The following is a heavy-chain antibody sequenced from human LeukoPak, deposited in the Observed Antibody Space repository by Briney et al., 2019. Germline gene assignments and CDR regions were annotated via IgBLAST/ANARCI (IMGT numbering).Heavy chain of an antibody. CDR1: GGSFSGYY. V-gene: IGHV4-34*01. Sequence: SETLSLTCAVYGGSFSGYYWSWIRQPPGKGLEWIGEINHRGSTNYNPSLKSRVTISVETSKNQFSLKLSSVTAADTAVYYCARHAGRLRFSAHFDYWGQGTLVTVSS. CDR2: INHRGST. J-gene: IGHJ4*02. CDR3: ARHAGRLRFSAHFDY. D-gene: IGHD5-12*01.